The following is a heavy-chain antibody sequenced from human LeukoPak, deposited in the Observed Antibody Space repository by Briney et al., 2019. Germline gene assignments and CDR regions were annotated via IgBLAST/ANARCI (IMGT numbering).Heavy chain of an antibody. D-gene: IGHD3-10*01. CDR1: GGSISSSNW. Sequence: SETPSLTCAVSGGSISSSNWWSWVRQPPGKGLEWIGEIYHSGSTNYNPSLKSRVTISVDKSKNQFSLKLSSATAADTAVYYCATNAPEGSGSYDSRWRKPNYYYYMDVWGKGTTVTISS. CDR3: ATNAPEGSGSYDSRWRKPNYYYYMDV. J-gene: IGHJ6*03. V-gene: IGHV4-4*02. CDR2: IYHSGST.